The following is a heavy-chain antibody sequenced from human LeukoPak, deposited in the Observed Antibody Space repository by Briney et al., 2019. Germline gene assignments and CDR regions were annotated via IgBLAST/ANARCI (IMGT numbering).Heavy chain of an antibody. V-gene: IGHV3-23*01. CDR2: ISGSGGST. Sequence: GGSLRLSCAASGFTFSTYAVDWVRQAPGKGLEWVSAISGSGGSTYYADSAKGRFTISRDNSKNTLYLQMNSLRAEDTAVYYCANTYYYDSSGSDYWGQGTLVTVSS. J-gene: IGHJ4*02. D-gene: IGHD3-22*01. CDR1: GFTFSTYA. CDR3: ANTYYYDSSGSDY.